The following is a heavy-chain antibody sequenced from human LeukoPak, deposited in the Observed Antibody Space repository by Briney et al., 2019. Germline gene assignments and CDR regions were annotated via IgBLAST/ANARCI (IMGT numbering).Heavy chain of an antibody. CDR1: GFTFSSYA. J-gene: IGHJ4*02. Sequence: GGSLRLSCAASGFTFSSYAMHWARQAPGKGLEWVAVISYDGSNKYYADSVKGRFTISRDNSKNTLYLQMNSLRAEDTAVYYCARGFIAVAGTSFDYWGQGTLVTVSS. CDR2: ISYDGSNK. V-gene: IGHV3-30-3*01. CDR3: ARGFIAVAGTSFDY. D-gene: IGHD6-19*01.